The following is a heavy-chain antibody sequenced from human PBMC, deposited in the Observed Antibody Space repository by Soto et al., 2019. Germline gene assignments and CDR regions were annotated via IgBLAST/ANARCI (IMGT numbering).Heavy chain of an antibody. V-gene: IGHV3-9*01. J-gene: IGHJ4*02. D-gene: IGHD3-3*01. Sequence: PGGSLRLSCAASGFTFDDYAMHWVRQAPGKGLEWVSGISWNSGSIGYADSVKGRFTISRDNAKNSLYLQMNSLRAEDTALYYCAKAKRVAIPYDFWSGVFDYWGQGALVTVSS. CDR2: ISWNSGSI. CDR3: AKAKRVAIPYDFWSGVFDY. CDR1: GFTFDDYA.